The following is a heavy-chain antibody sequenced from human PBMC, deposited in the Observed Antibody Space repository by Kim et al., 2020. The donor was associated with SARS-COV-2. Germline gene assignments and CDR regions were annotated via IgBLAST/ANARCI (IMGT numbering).Heavy chain of an antibody. J-gene: IGHJ6*02. D-gene: IGHD3-3*01. CDR3: AKYAGITIFGVLTNYYYYPMAV. V-gene: IGHV3-23*01. CDR2: ISGSGGST. Sequence: GGSLRLSCAASGFTFSSYAMSWVRQAPGKGLEWVSAISGSGGSTYYADSLKGRFTISRDNSKNTLYLQMNSLRAEDTAVYYCAKYAGITIFGVLTNYYYYPMAVWGRGTTVTVSS. CDR1: GFTFSSYA.